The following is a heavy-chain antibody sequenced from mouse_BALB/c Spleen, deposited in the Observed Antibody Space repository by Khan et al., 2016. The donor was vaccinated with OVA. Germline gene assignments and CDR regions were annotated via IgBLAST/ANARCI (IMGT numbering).Heavy chain of an antibody. V-gene: IGHV3-2*02. Sequence: VQLQQSGPGLVKPSQSLSLTCTVTGYSITSDYAWNWIRQFPGNKLEWMGYISYSGSTSYNPSLKSRISITRDTSKNQFFLQLKSVTTEDTATYYCARSIMANWGQGTTLTVSS. CDR1: GYSITSDYA. CDR2: ISYSGST. CDR3: ARSIMAN. J-gene: IGHJ2*01.